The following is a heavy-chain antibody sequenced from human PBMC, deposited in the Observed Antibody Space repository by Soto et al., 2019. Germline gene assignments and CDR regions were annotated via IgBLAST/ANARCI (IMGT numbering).Heavy chain of an antibody. Sequence: QVQLVESGGGVVQPGRSLRLSCAASGFTFSSYGMHWVRQAPGKGLEWVAVIWYDGSNKYYADSVKGRFTISRGNSKNTLYLQMNSLRAEDTAVYYCARDMTGWNYVLDYWGQGTLVTVSS. CDR1: GFTFSSYG. J-gene: IGHJ4*02. V-gene: IGHV3-33*01. D-gene: IGHD1-7*01. CDR2: IWYDGSNK. CDR3: ARDMTGWNYVLDY.